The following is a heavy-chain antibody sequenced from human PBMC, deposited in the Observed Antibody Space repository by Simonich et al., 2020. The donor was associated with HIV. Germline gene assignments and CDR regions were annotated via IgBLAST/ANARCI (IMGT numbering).Heavy chain of an antibody. J-gene: IGHJ5*02. CDR1: SYTFTSYG. V-gene: IGHV1-18*01. CDR3: ARGTYSGYDWNWFDP. D-gene: IGHD5-12*01. Sequence: QVQLVQSGAEVKKPGASVKVSCKASSYTFTSYGISWVRQAPGQGLEWMGWISAYNGNTIYAQKLQGRVTMTTDTSTSTAYMVLRSLRSDDTAVYYCARGTYSGYDWNWFDPWGQGTLVTVSS. CDR2: ISAYNGNT.